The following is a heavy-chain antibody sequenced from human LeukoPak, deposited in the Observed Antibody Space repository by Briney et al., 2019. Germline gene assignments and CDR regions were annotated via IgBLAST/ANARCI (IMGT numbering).Heavy chain of an antibody. Sequence: ASVKVSCKTSGYTFTYYYIHWVRQAPGQGLEWMGIINPSGGSTSYAQKFQGRVTLTRDMSTSTVYMELSSLRSEDTAVYYCARELPLVYYYGSGSYFDYWGQGTLVTVSS. CDR2: INPSGGST. CDR1: GYTFTYYY. V-gene: IGHV1-46*01. CDR3: ARELPLVYYYGSGSYFDY. D-gene: IGHD3-10*01. J-gene: IGHJ4*02.